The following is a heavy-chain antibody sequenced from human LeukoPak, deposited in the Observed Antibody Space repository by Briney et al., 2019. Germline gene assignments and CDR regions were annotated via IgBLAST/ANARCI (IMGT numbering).Heavy chain of an antibody. D-gene: IGHD4-17*01. CDR1: GGSISSGDYY. V-gene: IGHV4-31*03. CDR2: IYYSGDT. J-gene: IGHJ5*02. CDR3: ARDYGNNWFDP. Sequence: SETLSLTRTVSGGSISSGDYYWSWIRQHPGKGLEWIGYIYYSGDTYYNPSLRSRVSISVDTSKNQFSLKLSSVTAADTAMHYCARDYGNNWFDPWGQGTLVTVSA.